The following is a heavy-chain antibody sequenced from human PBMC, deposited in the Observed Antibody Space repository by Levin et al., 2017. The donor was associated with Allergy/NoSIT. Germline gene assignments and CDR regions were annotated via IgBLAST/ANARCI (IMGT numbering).Heavy chain of an antibody. J-gene: IGHJ4*02. Sequence: GGSLRLSCAASGFTFSNHWMHWVRQAPGKGLVWVSRIKYDGSSTTYADSVKGRFTISRDNAKNTVHLQMNSLRAEDTAIYYCVRYCTSGGCLDYWGQGTLVTVSS. CDR3: VRYCTSGGCLDY. CDR1: GFTFSNHW. V-gene: IGHV3-74*01. D-gene: IGHD2-8*01. CDR2: IKYDGSST.